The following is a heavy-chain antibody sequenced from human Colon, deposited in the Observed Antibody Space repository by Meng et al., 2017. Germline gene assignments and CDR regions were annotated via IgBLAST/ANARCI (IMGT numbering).Heavy chain of an antibody. D-gene: IGHD2-2*03. CDR1: GFTFTNYW. J-gene: IGHJ4*02. V-gene: IGHV3-7*01. Sequence: GGSLRLSCAVSGFTFTNYWMTWFCQAPGKGLEWVASINADGSAKYYVDSLKGRFSISRDNTKNSLYLQMNSLRAEDTAVYYCVDLELYWGQGTLVTVSS. CDR3: VDLELY. CDR2: INADGSAK.